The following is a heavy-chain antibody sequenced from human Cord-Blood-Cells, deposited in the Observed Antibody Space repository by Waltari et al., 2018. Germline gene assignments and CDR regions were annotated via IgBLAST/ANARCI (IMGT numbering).Heavy chain of an antibody. CDR1: GFTVTSNY. D-gene: IGHD4-17*01. Sequence: ELQLVEPGGGLIQPGGSLRLSCAASGFTVTSNYLSWLRQAPGKGLEWVSVIYSGGSTYYTDSVKGRFTIPRDNSKNTLYLQMNSLRAEDTAVYYCARDVRYYFDYWGQGTLVTVSS. CDR3: ARDVRYYFDY. V-gene: IGHV3-53*01. CDR2: IYSGGST. J-gene: IGHJ4*02.